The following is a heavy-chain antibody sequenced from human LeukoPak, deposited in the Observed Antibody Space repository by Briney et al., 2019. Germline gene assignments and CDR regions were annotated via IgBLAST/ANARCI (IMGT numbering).Heavy chain of an antibody. CDR1: GYTFTSYD. V-gene: IGHV1-8*01. CDR3: ARGKYCSSTSCYATNGNYYYYYGMDV. CDR2: MNPNSGNT. Sequence: ASVKVSCKASGYTFTSYDINWVRQATGQGLEWMGWMNPNSGNTGYAQKFQGRVTMTWNTSISTAYMELSSLRSEDTAVYYCARGKYCSSTSCYATNGNYYYYYGMDVWGQGTTVTVSS. D-gene: IGHD2-2*01. J-gene: IGHJ6*02.